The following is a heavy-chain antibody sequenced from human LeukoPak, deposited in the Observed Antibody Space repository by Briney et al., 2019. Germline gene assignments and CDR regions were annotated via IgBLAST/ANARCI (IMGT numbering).Heavy chain of an antibody. CDR2: ISSNGGST. J-gene: IGHJ4*02. CDR1: GFTFSSYA. D-gene: IGHD2-2*01. Sequence: GGSLRLSCAASGFTFSSYAMHWVRQAPGEGLEYVSAISSNGGSTYYANSVKGRFTISRDNSKNTLYPQMGSLRAEDMAVYYCARALYCSSTSCYGRLDYWGQGTLVTVSS. V-gene: IGHV3-64*01. CDR3: ARALYCSSTSCYGRLDY.